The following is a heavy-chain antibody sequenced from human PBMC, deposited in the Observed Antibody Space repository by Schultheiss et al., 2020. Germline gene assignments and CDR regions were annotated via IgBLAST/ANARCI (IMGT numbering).Heavy chain of an antibody. Sequence: GGSLRLSCAASGFTFSSYAMHWVRQAPGKGLEWVAVISYDGSNKYYADSVTGRFTISRDNSKNTLYLQMNSLRAEDTAVYYCASLMMVQGTHSSDYWGQGTQVTVSS. CDR1: GFTFSSYA. CDR2: ISYDGSNK. V-gene: IGHV3-30*04. D-gene: IGHD3-10*01. CDR3: ASLMMVQGTHSSDY. J-gene: IGHJ4*02.